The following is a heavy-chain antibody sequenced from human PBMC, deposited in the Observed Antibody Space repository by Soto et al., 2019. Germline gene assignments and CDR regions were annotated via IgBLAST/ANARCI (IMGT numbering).Heavy chain of an antibody. D-gene: IGHD3-10*01. CDR2: IKEDGSEK. CDR3: ARGVRGRRWLQTVRFDY. CDR1: GFTFSSYW. V-gene: IGHV3-7*01. J-gene: IGHJ4*02. Sequence: PGGALRLSCAASGFTFSSYWMTLVRQAPGKGLEGVANIKEDGSEKYYVDSVKGRFTISRDNAKNSLYLQMNSLRAEDTAVYYCARGVRGRRWLQTVRFDYWGQGALVTVSS.